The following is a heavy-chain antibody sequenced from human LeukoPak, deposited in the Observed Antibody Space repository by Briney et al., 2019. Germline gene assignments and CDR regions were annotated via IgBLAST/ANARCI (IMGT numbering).Heavy chain of an antibody. V-gene: IGHV3-53*01. CDR3: ARDGTSYGDSRLYYYYYMDV. Sequence: GGSLRLSCAASGFTVSSNYMSWVRQAPGKGLEWVSDIYSGGSTYYADSVKGRFTISRDNSKNTLYLQMNSLRAEDTAVYYCARDGTSYGDSRLYYYYYMDVWGKGTTVTVSS. CDR1: GFTVSSNY. J-gene: IGHJ6*03. CDR2: IYSGGST. D-gene: IGHD4-17*01.